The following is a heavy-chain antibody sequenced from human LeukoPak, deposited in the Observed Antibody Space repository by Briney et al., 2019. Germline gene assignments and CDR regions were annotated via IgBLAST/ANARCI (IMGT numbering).Heavy chain of an antibody. Sequence: GGSLRPSWAASGFPFNSFVMSWVRQAPGKGLEWVSAINGGGGNTYYADSVKGRFTISRDNSKNMVYLQMNTLRADDTAVYYCAKSVVVITFRFDDWGQGALVTVSS. J-gene: IGHJ4*02. CDR1: GFPFNSFV. V-gene: IGHV3-23*01. D-gene: IGHD2-15*01. CDR2: INGGGGNT. CDR3: AKSVVVITFRFDD.